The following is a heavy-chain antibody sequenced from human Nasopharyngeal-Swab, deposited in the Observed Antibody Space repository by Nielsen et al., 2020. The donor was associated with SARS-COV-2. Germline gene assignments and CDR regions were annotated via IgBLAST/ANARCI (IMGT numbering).Heavy chain of an antibody. Sequence: RQAPGKGLEWIGSIYYSGSTYYNPSLKSRVTISVDTSKNQFSLKLSSVTAADTAVYYCARDGLVGATTGFDIWGQGTMVTVSS. CDR3: ARDGLVGATTGFDI. V-gene: IGHV4-39*02. D-gene: IGHD1-26*01. J-gene: IGHJ3*02. CDR2: IYYSGST.